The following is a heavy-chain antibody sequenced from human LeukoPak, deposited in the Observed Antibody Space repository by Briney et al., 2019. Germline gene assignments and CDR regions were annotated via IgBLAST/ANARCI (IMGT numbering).Heavy chain of an antibody. J-gene: IGHJ3*02. CDR2: ISSSSSTI. CDR3: VREYCSGGSCSDAFDI. Sequence: PGGSLRLSCAASGFTFSSYSMNWVRQAPGKGLEWVSYISSSSSTIYYADSVKGRFTISRDNAKNSLFLQMNSLRAEDTAVYYCVREYCSGGSCSDAFDIWGQGTMVTVSS. D-gene: IGHD2-15*01. V-gene: IGHV3-48*04. CDR1: GFTFSSYS.